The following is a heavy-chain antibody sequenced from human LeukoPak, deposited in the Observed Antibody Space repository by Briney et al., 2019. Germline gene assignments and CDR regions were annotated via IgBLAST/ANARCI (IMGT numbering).Heavy chain of an antibody. J-gene: IGHJ4*02. CDR2: IYPRDGST. V-gene: IGHV1-46*01. Sequence: GASEKVSCKVSGYSFTSNYMHWVRQAPGQGLEWMGMIYPRDGSTSYAQRFQDRVTVTRDTSTSTVHMELSGLRSEDTAVYYCARDQEGFDYWGQGTLVTVSS. CDR1: GYSFTSNY. CDR3: ARDQEGFDY.